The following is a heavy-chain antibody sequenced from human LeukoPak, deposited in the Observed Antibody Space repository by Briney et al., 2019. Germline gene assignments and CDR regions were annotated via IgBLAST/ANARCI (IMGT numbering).Heavy chain of an antibody. CDR1: GFTFDDYG. CDR3: ARVDTAMGWTYYFDY. CDR2: INWNGGST. Sequence: GGSLRHSCAASGFTFDDYGMSWVRQAPGKGLEWVSGINWNGGSTGYADSVKGRFTISRDNAKNSLYLQMNSLRAEDTALYHCARVDTAMGWTYYFDYWGQGTLVTVSS. J-gene: IGHJ4*02. D-gene: IGHD5-18*01. V-gene: IGHV3-20*01.